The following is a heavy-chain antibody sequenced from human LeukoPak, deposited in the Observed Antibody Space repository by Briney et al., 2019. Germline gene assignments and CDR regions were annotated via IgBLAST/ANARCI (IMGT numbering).Heavy chain of an antibody. CDR2: IYTSGIT. CDR3: ARETAELGRSFDY. Sequence: PSETLSLTCTVSGDSISSHFWTWIRQPAGKGLEWIGRIYTSGITNNNPSLTSRVTMSVDTSKNQFSLKLTSVTAADTAVYYCARETAELGRSFDYWGQGALVTVSS. V-gene: IGHV4-4*07. CDR1: GDSISSHF. D-gene: IGHD6-6*01. J-gene: IGHJ4*02.